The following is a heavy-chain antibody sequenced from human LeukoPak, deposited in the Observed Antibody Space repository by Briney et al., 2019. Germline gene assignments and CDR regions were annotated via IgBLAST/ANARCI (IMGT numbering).Heavy chain of an antibody. D-gene: IGHD3-22*01. V-gene: IGHV4-31*03. CDR3: ARATYYYAYSGIPTPGLSDY. J-gene: IGHJ4*02. CDR2: NFYSGST. CDR1: GASISSGGYY. Sequence: SQTLSLTCTVSGASISSGGYYWSWIRQHPGKGLEWIGYNFYSGSTYYNPSLKSRVTISVDTSKNQFSLKLSSVTAAATAVYYCARATYYYAYSGIPTPGLSDYWGRGTLVTVSP.